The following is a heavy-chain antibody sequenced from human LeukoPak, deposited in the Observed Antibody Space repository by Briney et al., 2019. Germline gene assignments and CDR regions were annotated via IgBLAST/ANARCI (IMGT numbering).Heavy chain of an antibody. CDR2: IVVGSGNT. D-gene: IGHD1-26*01. CDR1: VFTFTSSA. CDR3: AAEPVGSYWFDP. Sequence: SGKVSSKASVFTFTSSAMQWVRQGRGQRLEWRGWIVVGSGNTNYAQKLRERVTITRDMSTSTAYMELSSLRSEDTAVYYCAAEPVGSYWFDPWGQGTLVTVSS. J-gene: IGHJ5*02. V-gene: IGHV1-58*02.